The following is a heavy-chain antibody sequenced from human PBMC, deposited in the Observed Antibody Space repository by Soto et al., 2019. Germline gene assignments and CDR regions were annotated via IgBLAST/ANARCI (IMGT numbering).Heavy chain of an antibody. CDR1: GYSFKDHY. V-gene: IGHV1-46*02. CDR2: INPSGEHT. J-gene: IGHJ4*02. D-gene: IGHD2-15*01. Sequence: ASVKVSCKASGYSFKDHYMHWVRQAPGRGLEWVGIINPSGEHTNYAQQFRGRVAMTRDTSTSTAYMELRRLRSEDTAVYFCARISCKGGSCYFDFDHWGQGTMVTVYS. CDR3: ARISCKGGSCYFDFDH.